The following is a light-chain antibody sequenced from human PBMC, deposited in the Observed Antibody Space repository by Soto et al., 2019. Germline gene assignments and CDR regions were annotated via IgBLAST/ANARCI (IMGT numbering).Light chain of an antibody. CDR1: TIGSKS. CDR2: DDS. CDR3: QVWDSSSAHPV. J-gene: IGLJ2*01. V-gene: IGLV3-21*02. Sequence: SYELTQPPSVSVAAGQTARITCGGNTIGSKSIHWYQQKPGQAPVLVVYDDSGRPSGIPERFSVSNSGNTATLTISRVEAGDEADYFCQVWDSSSAHPVVDGGAELTVL.